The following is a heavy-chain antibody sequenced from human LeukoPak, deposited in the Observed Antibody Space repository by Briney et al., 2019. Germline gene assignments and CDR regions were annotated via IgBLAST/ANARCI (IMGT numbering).Heavy chain of an antibody. CDR1: GFTFSSYW. V-gene: IGHV3-7*01. D-gene: IGHD3-10*01. CDR3: ARSLLVRGGGEGY. CDR2: IKQDGSEK. Sequence: GVSLRLSCAASGFTFSSYWMSWVRQAPGKGLEWVANIKQDGSEKYYVDSVKGRFTISRDNAKNSLYLQMNSLRAEDTAVYYCARSLLVRGGGEGYWGQGTLVTVSS. J-gene: IGHJ4*02.